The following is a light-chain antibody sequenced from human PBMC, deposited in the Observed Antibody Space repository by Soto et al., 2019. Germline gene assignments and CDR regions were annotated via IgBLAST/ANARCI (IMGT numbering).Light chain of an antibody. J-gene: IGKJ2*03. CDR2: ATS. CDR3: QQYGNSPPYS. V-gene: IGKV3-20*01. Sequence: EIVLTQSPGSLSLSPGEGATLSCRASQSVSTTYLAWYQLTPGQAPRLVIYATSSRAAGIPDRFRGSGSGTEFTLTIISMEPEDVGVYFCQQYGNSPPYSFGQGTKLEIK. CDR1: QSVSTTY.